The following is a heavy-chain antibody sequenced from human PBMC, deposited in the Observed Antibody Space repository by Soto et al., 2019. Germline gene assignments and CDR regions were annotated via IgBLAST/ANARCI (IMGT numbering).Heavy chain of an antibody. CDR1: GGSISSSSYY. CDR2: IYYSGST. V-gene: IGHV4-39*01. Sequence: SETLSLTCTVSGGSISSSSYYWGWIRQPPGKGLEWIGSIYYSGSTYYNPSLKSRVTISVDTSKNQFSLKLSSVTAADTAVYHCAIGAARIYYYYYYGMDVWGQGTTVTVSS. J-gene: IGHJ6*02. D-gene: IGHD6-6*01. CDR3: AIGAARIYYYYYYGMDV.